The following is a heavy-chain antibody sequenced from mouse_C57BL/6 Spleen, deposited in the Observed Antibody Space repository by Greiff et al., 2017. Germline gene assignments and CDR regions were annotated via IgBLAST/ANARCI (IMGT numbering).Heavy chain of an antibody. CDR2: ISNGGGST. D-gene: IGHD2-2*01. V-gene: IGHV5-12*01. Sequence: DVHLVESGGGLVQPGGSLKLSCAASGFTFSDYYMYWVRQTPGQRLEWVAYISNGGGSTYYPDTVKGRFTLSRDNAKNTLDLQMSRLKSEDTAMYYWAYGYDYAMDYWGQGTSVTVSA. CDR3: AYGYDYAMDY. CDR1: GFTFSDYY. J-gene: IGHJ4*01.